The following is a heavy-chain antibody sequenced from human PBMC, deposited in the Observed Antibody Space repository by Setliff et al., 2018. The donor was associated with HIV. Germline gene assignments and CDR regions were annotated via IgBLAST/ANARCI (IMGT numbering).Heavy chain of an antibody. D-gene: IGHD6-13*01. CDR2: ISSSSSTI. V-gene: IGHV3-48*01. CDR3: ARSRAAGFDY. Sequence: GSLRLSCAASGFAFDNYSMNWVRQAPGKGLEWVSYISSSSSTIYYADSVKGRFTISRDNAKNSLYLQMNSLRAEDTAVYYCARSRAAGFDYWGQGTLVTVSS. CDR1: GFAFDNYS. J-gene: IGHJ4*02.